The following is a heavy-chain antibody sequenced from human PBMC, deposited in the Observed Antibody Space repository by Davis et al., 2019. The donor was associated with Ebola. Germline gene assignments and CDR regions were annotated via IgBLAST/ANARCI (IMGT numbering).Heavy chain of an antibody. V-gene: IGHV3-21*01. CDR3: ARDLSGWFYFDY. CDR2: IGIGSSYI. D-gene: IGHD6-19*01. CDR1: GFTFSGYS. Sequence: PGGSLRLSCAVSGFTFSGYSINWVRQAPGKGLEWVSSIGIGSSYIYYADSVKGRFTISRDDAKNSLYLQMNSLRAEDTAVYYCARDLSGWFYFDYWGQGTLVTVSS. J-gene: IGHJ4*02.